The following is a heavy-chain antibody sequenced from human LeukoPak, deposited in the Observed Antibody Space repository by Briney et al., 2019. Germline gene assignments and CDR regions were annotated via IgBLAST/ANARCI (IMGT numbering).Heavy chain of an antibody. Sequence: ASVKVSCKASGYTFTSYDINWVRQATGQGLEWMGWMNPNSGNTGYAQKFQGRVTMTRNTSISTDYMELSSLRSEDTAVYYCARFGRVVIIRDYYYGMDVWGQGTTVTVSS. V-gene: IGHV1-8*01. CDR1: GYTFTSYD. CDR2: MNPNSGNT. D-gene: IGHD3-3*01. CDR3: ARFGRVVIIRDYYYGMDV. J-gene: IGHJ6*02.